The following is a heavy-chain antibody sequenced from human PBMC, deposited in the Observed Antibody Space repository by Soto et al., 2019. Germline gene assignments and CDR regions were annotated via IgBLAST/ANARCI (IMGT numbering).Heavy chain of an antibody. Sequence: GGSLRLSCAASGFTFSSYAMSWVRQAPGKGLEWVSAISGSGGSTYYADSVKGRFTISRDNSKNTLYLQMNSLRAEDTAVYYCAKDTFTPDYDFWSGYYILAIGFDYWGQGTLVTVSS. CDR2: ISGSGGST. J-gene: IGHJ4*02. D-gene: IGHD3-3*01. CDR1: GFTFSSYA. CDR3: AKDTFTPDYDFWSGYYILAIGFDY. V-gene: IGHV3-23*01.